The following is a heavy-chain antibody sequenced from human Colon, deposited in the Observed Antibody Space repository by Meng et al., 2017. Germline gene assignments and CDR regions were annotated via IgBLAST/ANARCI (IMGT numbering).Heavy chain of an antibody. CDR3: ARGVDWAKSGNF. D-gene: IGHD3-9*01. J-gene: IGHJ4*02. V-gene: IGHV4-34*01. Sequence: QVRRREAGARALKPSETLSLTCAFYGGSFSDYYLTWILQPPGKGLEWVGEIHPSGSTYYSPSLQSRVTITLDTSKNQFSLTLSSMTAADTAVYYCARGVDWAKSGNFWGQGTLVTVSS. CDR2: IHPSGST. CDR1: GGSFSDYY.